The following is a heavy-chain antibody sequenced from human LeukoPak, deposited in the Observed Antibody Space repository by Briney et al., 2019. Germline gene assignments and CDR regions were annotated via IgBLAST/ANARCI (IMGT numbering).Heavy chain of an antibody. V-gene: IGHV4-34*01. CDR1: GGSFSGYY. CDR3: ARRVSLRYSYDY. Sequence: SETLSLTCAVYGGSFSGYYWSWIRQPPRKGLEWIGEINHSGSTNYNPSLKSRVTISVDTSKNQFSLKLSSVTAADTAVYYCARRVSLRYSYDYWGQGTLVTVSS. CDR2: INHSGST. J-gene: IGHJ4*02. D-gene: IGHD3-9*01.